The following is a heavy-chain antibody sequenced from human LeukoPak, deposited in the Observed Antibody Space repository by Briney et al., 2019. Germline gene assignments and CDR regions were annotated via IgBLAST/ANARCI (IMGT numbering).Heavy chain of an antibody. D-gene: IGHD6-6*01. V-gene: IGHV3-23*01. CDR2: ISDSGGNT. CDR1: GFTFNSYA. J-gene: IGHJ4*02. CDR3: ARHRSSWLIDY. Sequence: GGSLRRYCAASGFTFNSYAMSWVRQAPWERLQWVSGISDSGGNTYYADSVRGRFTISRDNSKNTLYLQMNSLRAEDTAVYYCARHRSSWLIDYWGQGTLVTVSS.